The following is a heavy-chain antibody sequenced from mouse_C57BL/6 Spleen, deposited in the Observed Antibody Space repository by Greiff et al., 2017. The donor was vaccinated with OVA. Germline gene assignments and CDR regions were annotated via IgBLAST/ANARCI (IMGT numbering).Heavy chain of an antibody. CDR2: IYPGDGDT. V-gene: IGHV1-82*01. Sequence: ESGPELVKPGASVKISCKASGYAFSSSWMNWVKQRPGKGLEWIGRIYPGDGDTNYNGKFKGKATLTADKSSSTAYMQLSSLTSEDSAVYFCARREDYFDYWGQGTTLTVSS. J-gene: IGHJ2*01. CDR1: GYAFSSSW. CDR3: ARREDYFDY.